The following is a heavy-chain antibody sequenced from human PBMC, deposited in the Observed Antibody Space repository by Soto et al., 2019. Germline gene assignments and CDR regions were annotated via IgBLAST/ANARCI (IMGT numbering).Heavy chain of an antibody. Sequence: RASVKVSCKASGFTFTSSAVQWVRQARGQRLEWIGWIVVGSGNTNYAQKFQERVTITRDMSTSTAYMELSSLRSEDTAVYYCAADRRAVAGTNFDYWGQGTLVTVSS. CDR3: AADRRAVAGTNFDY. D-gene: IGHD6-19*01. J-gene: IGHJ4*02. V-gene: IGHV1-58*01. CDR1: GFTFTSSA. CDR2: IVVGSGNT.